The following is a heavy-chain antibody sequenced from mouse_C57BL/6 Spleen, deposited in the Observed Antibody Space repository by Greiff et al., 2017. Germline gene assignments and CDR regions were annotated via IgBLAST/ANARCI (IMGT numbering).Heavy chain of an antibody. Sequence: QVQLQQSGPELVKPGASVKISCKASGYAFSSSWMNWVKQRPGKGLEWIGRIYPGDGDTNYNGKFKGKATLTADKSSSTAYMQLSSLTSEDSAVYVCARWDSNRDFDYWGQGTTLTVSS. CDR3: ARWDSNRDFDY. D-gene: IGHD3-3*01. J-gene: IGHJ2*01. CDR2: IYPGDGDT. V-gene: IGHV1-82*01. CDR1: GYAFSSSW.